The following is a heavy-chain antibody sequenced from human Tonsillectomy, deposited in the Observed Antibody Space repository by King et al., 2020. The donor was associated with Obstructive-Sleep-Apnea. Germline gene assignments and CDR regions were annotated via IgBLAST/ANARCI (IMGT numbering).Heavy chain of an antibody. CDR1: GFTFSDYA. CDR2: ISHDGINK. Sequence: VQLVESGGGVVQPGRSQRLSCAASGFTFSDYAMHWVRQAPGKGLEWVAVISHDGINKNYADSVNGRFTISRDNSKNTLYLQMNSLRADDPGVYYCGRDGIRYWSRIKCYPEEWGQGTLVSVSS. D-gene: IGHD3-9*01. J-gene: IGHJ4*02. CDR3: GRDGIRYWSRIKCYPEE. V-gene: IGHV3-30-3*01.